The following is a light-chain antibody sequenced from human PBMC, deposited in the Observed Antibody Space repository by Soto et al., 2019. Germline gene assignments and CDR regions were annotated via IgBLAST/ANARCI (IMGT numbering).Light chain of an antibody. J-gene: IGKJ4*01. CDR3: QRYGSSPPLT. CDR2: GAS. V-gene: IGKV3-20*01. Sequence: EIELTQSPGTLSLSPGERATLSCRASQSVSSSYLAWYQQKPGQAPRLLIYGASSRATGIPDRFSGSGSATHFTLTISRLEPEDFAVYYCQRYGSSPPLTFGGGTKVEIK. CDR1: QSVSSSY.